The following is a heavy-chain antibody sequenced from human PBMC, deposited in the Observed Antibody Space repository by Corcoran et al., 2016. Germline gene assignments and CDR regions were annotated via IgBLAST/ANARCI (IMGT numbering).Heavy chain of an antibody. D-gene: IGHD3-22*01. CDR2: INPSGGST. V-gene: IGHV1-46*01. J-gene: IGHJ6*02. CDR1: GYTFISYY. CDR3: ARDGGAHYYDSSGPKPGAYGVDV. Sequence: QVQLVQSGGEVKKPGDSVKVSCKASGYTFISYYIHWVRQAPGQGLEWMGTINPSGGSTRYAQKFQGRVTMARDTSTSTVYMELSSLRSEDTAVYYCARDGGAHYYDSSGPKPGAYGVDVWGQGTTVTVSS.